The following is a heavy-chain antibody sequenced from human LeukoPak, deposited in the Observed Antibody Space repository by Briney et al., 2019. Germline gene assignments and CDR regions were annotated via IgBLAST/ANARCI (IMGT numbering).Heavy chain of an antibody. D-gene: IGHD3-3*01. CDR3: ARESSISDFWSGYYTPYYFDY. V-gene: IGHV3-30-3*01. J-gene: IGHJ4*02. CDR2: ISYDGSNK. CDR1: GFTFSSYA. Sequence: GGSLRLSCAASGFTFSSYAMHWVRQAPGKGLEWVAVISYDGSNKYYADSVKGRFTISRDNSKNTLYLQMNSLRAEDTAVYYCARESSISDFWSGYYTPYYFDYWGQGTLVTVSS.